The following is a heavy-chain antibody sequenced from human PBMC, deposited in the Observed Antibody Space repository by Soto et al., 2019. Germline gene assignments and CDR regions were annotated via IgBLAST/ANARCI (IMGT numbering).Heavy chain of an antibody. D-gene: IGHD2-8*01. CDR1: GFTFSSYA. CDR2: ISYDGSNK. V-gene: IGHV3-30-3*01. J-gene: IGHJ4*02. CDR3: ARAGVATAGLMVY. Sequence: GGSLRLSCAASGFTFSSYAMHWVRQAPGKGLEWVAVISYDGSNKYYADSVKGRFTISRDNSKNTLYLQMNSLRAEDTAVYYCARAGVATAGLMVYWGQGTLVTVSS.